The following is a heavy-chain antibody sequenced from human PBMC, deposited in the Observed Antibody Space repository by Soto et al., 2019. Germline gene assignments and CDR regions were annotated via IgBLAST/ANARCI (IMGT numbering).Heavy chain of an antibody. CDR2: ISYDGSNK. D-gene: IGHD6-13*01. Sequence: PGGSLRLSCAASGFTFSSYGMHWVRQAPGKGLEWVAVISYDGSNKYYADSVKGRFTISRDNSKNTLYLQMNSLRAEDTAVYYCAKVGEQQLDSDYYYYYGMDVWGKGTTVTVSS. CDR3: AKVGEQQLDSDYYYYYGMDV. J-gene: IGHJ6*04. V-gene: IGHV3-30*18. CDR1: GFTFSSYG.